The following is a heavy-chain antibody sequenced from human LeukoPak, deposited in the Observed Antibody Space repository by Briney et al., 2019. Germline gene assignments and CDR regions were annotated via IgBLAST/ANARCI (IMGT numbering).Heavy chain of an antibody. CDR2: INPNSGGT. Sequence: VASVTVSCTASGYTFTGYYMHWVRQAPGQGLEWMGWINPNSGGTNYAQKFQGRVTMTRDTSISTAYMELSRLRSDDTAVYYCARGDYGDYPGYWGQGTLVTVSS. CDR1: GYTFTGYY. D-gene: IGHD4-17*01. CDR3: ARGDYGDYPGY. V-gene: IGHV1-2*02. J-gene: IGHJ4*02.